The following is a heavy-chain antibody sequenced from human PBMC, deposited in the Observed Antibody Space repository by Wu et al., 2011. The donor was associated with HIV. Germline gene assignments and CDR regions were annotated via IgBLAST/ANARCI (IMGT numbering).Heavy chain of an antibody. V-gene: IGHV1-2*02. CDR3: ARDLDIVIVPAAMSSGFDY. Sequence: QVQLVQSGAEVKKPGASVKVSCKASGYTFTGYYMHWVRQAPGQGLEWMGWINPNSGGTNYAQKFQGRVTMTRDTSISTAYMELSRLRSDDTAVYYCARDLDIVIVPAAMSSGFDYWGQGTLVTVSS. J-gene: IGHJ4*02. CDR1: GYTFTGYY. CDR2: INPNSGGT. D-gene: IGHD2-2*03.